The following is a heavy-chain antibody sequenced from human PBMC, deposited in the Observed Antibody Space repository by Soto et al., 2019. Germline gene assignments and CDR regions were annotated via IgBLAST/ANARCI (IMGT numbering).Heavy chain of an antibody. CDR1: GFTFSSYW. CDR2: IKSDGGGT. J-gene: IGHJ4*02. V-gene: IGHV3-74*01. D-gene: IGHD5-18*01. CDR3: VRGDGDYNDGNGYLARD. Sequence: GGSLRLSCVASGFTFSSYWMHWVRQAPGKGPLWVSRIKSDGGGTYYADSVQGRLTISRDNAKNTLYLQMNSLRAEDTVVYYCVRGDGDYNDGNGYLARDWGQGTLVTVSS.